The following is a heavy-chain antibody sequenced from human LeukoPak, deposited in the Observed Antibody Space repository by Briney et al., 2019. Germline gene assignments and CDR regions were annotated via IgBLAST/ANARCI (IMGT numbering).Heavy chain of an antibody. Sequence: ASVKVSCKASGYTFTDFGISWVRQAPGQGLEWMGWISAYNGNTKSAQKLQGRVSITTDTSTSTAYMELSRLRSDDTAVYYCARTLYIAAAPGGFDYWGQGTLVTVSS. CDR2: ISAYNGNT. J-gene: IGHJ4*02. D-gene: IGHD6-13*01. CDR1: GYTFTDFG. V-gene: IGHV1-18*01. CDR3: ARTLYIAAAPGGFDY.